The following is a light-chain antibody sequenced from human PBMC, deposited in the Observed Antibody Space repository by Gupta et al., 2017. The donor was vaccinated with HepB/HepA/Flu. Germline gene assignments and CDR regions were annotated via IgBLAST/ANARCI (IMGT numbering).Light chain of an antibody. CDR1: NIGSKS. CDR2: YDS. V-gene: IGLV3-21*04. CDR3: QVSDSSSDHWV. Sequence: SYVLTQPPSVSVAPGKTARITCGGNNIGSKSVHWYQQKPGQPPVLVIYYDSDRPSGIPERFSGYNAGNTATLTTSRVEAGDEADDYWQVSDSSSDHWVLGGGTKMTV. J-gene: IGLJ2*01.